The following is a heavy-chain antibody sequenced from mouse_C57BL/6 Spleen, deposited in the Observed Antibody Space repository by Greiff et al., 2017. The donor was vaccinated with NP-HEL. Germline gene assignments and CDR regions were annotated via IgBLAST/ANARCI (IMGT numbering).Heavy chain of an antibody. CDR2: INPNNGGT. CDR3: ARGSYYGSSPGYFDY. D-gene: IGHD1-1*01. V-gene: IGHV1-18*01. J-gene: IGHJ2*01. Sequence: EVQLQQSGPELVKPGASVKIPCKASGYTFTDYNMDWVKQSHGKSLEWIGDINPNNGGTIYNQKFKGKATLTVDKSSSTAYMELRSLTSEDTAVYYCARGSYYGSSPGYFDYWGQGTTLTVSS. CDR1: GYTFTDYN.